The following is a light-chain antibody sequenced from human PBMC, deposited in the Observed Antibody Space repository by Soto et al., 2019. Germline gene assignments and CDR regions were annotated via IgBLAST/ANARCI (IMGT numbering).Light chain of an antibody. CDR1: SSDVGAYNY. V-gene: IGLV2-14*01. Sequence: QSVLTQPASVSGPPGKSITISCTGTSSDVGAYNYVSWYQQHPGKAPKLMIYEVSNRPSGVSNRFSGSKSGNTASLTISGLQAEDEADYYCSSYISSSTLVFGNGTKVTV. CDR2: EVS. CDR3: SSYISSSTLV. J-gene: IGLJ1*01.